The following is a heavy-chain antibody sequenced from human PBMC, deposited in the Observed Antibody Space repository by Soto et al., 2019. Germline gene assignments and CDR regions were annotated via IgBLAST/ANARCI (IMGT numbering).Heavy chain of an antibody. D-gene: IGHD6-13*01. Sequence: GGSLRLSCAASGFTFSSYAVSWVRQAPGKGLEWVPAISGSGGSTYYADSVKGRFTISRDNSKNTLYLQMNSLRAEDTAVYYCAKDREQLADNFDYWGQGTLVTVSS. CDR3: AKDREQLADNFDY. CDR2: ISGSGGST. CDR1: GFTFSSYA. J-gene: IGHJ4*02. V-gene: IGHV3-23*01.